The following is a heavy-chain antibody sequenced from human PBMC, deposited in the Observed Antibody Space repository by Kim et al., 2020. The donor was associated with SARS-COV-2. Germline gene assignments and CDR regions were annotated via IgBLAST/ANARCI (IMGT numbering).Heavy chain of an antibody. CDR3: AKESYDVLTGYFGYYYYGMDV. J-gene: IGHJ6*02. CDR1: GYTFTSYA. Sequence: ASVKVSCKASGYTFTSYAMNWVRQAPGQGLEWMGWINTNTGNPTYAQGFTGRFVFSLDTSVSTAYLQISSLKAEDTAVYYCAKESYDVLTGYFGYYYYGMDVWGQGTTVTVSS. D-gene: IGHD3-9*01. V-gene: IGHV7-4-1*02. CDR2: INTNTGNP.